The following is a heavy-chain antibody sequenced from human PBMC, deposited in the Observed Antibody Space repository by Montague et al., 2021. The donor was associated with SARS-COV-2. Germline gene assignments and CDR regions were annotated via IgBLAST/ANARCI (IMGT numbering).Heavy chain of an antibody. CDR1: GGSFSGYY. CDR2: INHSGST. Sequence: SETLSLTCAVYGGSFSGYYWSWIRQPPGKGLEWIGEINHSGSTNYNPSLKSRVTISVDTSKNQFSLKLSSVTAADTAVYYCARDKYYDILTGYYNYWGQGTLVTVSS. CDR3: ARDKYYDILTGYYNY. D-gene: IGHD3-9*01. V-gene: IGHV4-34*01. J-gene: IGHJ4*02.